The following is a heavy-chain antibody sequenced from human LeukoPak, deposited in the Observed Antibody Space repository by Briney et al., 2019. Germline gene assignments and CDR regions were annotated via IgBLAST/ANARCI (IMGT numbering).Heavy chain of an antibody. J-gene: IGHJ5*02. V-gene: IGHV1-2*02. Sequence: ASVKVSCKASGYTFTGYYMHWVRQAPGQGLEWMGWINPNSGGTNYAQKFRGRVTMTRDTSISTAYMELSRLRSDDTAVYYCARGDSSSWSGGNWFDPWGQGTLVTVSS. D-gene: IGHD6-13*01. CDR2: INPNSGGT. CDR3: ARGDSSSWSGGNWFDP. CDR1: GYTFTGYY.